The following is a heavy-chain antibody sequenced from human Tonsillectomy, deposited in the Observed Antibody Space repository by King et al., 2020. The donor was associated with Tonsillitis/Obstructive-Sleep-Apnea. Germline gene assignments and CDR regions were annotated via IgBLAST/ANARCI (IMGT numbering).Heavy chain of an antibody. D-gene: IGHD2-2*01. CDR1: GFTFGDYA. CDR3: TRVCMPRPLDY. Sequence: VQLVESGGGLVQPGRSLRLSCTASGFTFGDYAMSWVRQAPGKGLEWVGFIRSKAYGGTTEYAASVKGRFTISRDDSKSIAYLQMNSLKTEDTAVYYCTRVCMPRPLDYWGQGTLVTVSS. V-gene: IGHV3-49*04. CDR2: IRSKAYGGTT. J-gene: IGHJ4*02.